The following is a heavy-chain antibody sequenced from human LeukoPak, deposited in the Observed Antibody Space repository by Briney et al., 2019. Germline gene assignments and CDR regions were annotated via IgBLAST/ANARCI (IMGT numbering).Heavy chain of an antibody. D-gene: IGHD6-6*01. CDR3: EGSSSSPYRFFDY. V-gene: IGHV4-39*07. CDR1: GGSISSSSYY. Sequence: PSETLSLTCTVSGGSISSSSYYWGWIRQPPGKGLEWIGSIYYSGSTYYNPSLKSRVTISVDTSKNQFSLKLSSVTAADTAVYYCEGSSSSPYRFFDYWGQGTLVTVSS. J-gene: IGHJ4*02. CDR2: IYYSGST.